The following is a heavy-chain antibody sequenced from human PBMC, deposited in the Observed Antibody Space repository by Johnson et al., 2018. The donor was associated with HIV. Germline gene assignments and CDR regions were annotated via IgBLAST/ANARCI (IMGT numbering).Heavy chain of an antibody. J-gene: IGHJ3*02. CDR2: ISWNGGST. Sequence: VHLVESGGGVVQPGGSLRLSCAASGFTFYDYAMHWVRQAPGKGLEWVSVISWNGGSTYYADSVEGRFTISRDNSEKSLFLQMNSLRAEDTAVYYCAKDRALTYDYDSSGSDAFDIWGQGTMVTVSS. CDR3: AKDRALTYDYDSSGSDAFDI. V-gene: IGHV3-43D*03. D-gene: IGHD3-22*01. CDR1: GFTFYDYA.